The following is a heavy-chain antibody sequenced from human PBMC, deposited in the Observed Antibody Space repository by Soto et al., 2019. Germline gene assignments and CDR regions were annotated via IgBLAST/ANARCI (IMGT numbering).Heavy chain of an antibody. CDR1: GGSISNSGYY. CDR2: IYYSGST. Sequence: NPSETLSLTCTVSGGSISNSGYYWSWIRQHPGKGLEWIGYIYYSGSTYYNPSLKSRLSISVDTSKNQFSLRLSSVTAADTAVYYCARAHRVLWFREFTLDYWGQGTLVTVSS. D-gene: IGHD3-10*01. J-gene: IGHJ4*02. CDR3: ARAHRVLWFREFTLDY. V-gene: IGHV4-31*03.